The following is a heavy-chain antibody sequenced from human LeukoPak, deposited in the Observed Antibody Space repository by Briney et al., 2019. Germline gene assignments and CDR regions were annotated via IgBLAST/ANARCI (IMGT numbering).Heavy chain of an antibody. CDR2: IGTAGDT. J-gene: IGHJ4*02. V-gene: IGHV3-13*01. D-gene: IGHD1-1*01. Sequence: GGSLRLSCAASGFTFSDYDMHWVRRPTGKGLEWVAAIGTAGDTYYTGSVRGRFTISRENAKNSLYLQMNSLRAGDTAVYYCARVAKERVGGVYYFDYWGQGTLVTVSS. CDR3: ARVAKERVGGVYYFDY. CDR1: GFTFSDYD.